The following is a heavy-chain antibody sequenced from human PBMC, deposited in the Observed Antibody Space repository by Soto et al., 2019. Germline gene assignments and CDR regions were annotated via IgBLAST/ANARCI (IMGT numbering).Heavy chain of an antibody. CDR2: IYSGGST. D-gene: IGHD3-16*01. V-gene: IGHV3-66*01. CDR1: GFTVSSNH. CDR3: AGPGEQHRY. Sequence: EVQLVESGGGLVQPGGSQRLSCAASGFTVSSNHMSWVRQAPGKGLEWVSLIYSGGSTYYADSVKGRFTFSRDNSKNTLYLQMNSLRVEDTAVYYCAGPGEQHRYWGQGTLVTVSS. J-gene: IGHJ4*02.